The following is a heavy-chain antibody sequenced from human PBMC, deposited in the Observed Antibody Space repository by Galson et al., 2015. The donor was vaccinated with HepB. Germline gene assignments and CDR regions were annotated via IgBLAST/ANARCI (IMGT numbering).Heavy chain of an antibody. CDR1: GFTFSSYG. V-gene: IGHV3-33*06. CDR2: IWYDGSNK. CDR3: AKGEISSWYSLYYYGMDV. J-gene: IGHJ6*02. D-gene: IGHD6-13*01. Sequence: SLRLSCAASGFTFSSYGMHWVRQAPGKGLEWVAVIWYDGSNKYYADSVKGRFTISRDNSKNTLYLQMNSLRAEDTAVYYCAKGEISSWYSLYYYGMDVWGQGTTVTVSS.